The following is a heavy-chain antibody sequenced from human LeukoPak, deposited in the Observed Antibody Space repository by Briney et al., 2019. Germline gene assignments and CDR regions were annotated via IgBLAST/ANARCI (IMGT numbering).Heavy chain of an antibody. V-gene: IGHV1-8*01. J-gene: IGHJ1*01. CDR2: MNPNSGIT. Sequence: GASVKVSCKASGYTFTSYDINWVRQATGQGLEWMGWMNPNSGITGYAQKFQFRVTMTTDTSTSTAYMELRSLTSDDTAVYYCARDKAVTTELTQYFHHWGQGTLVTVSS. CDR3: ARDKAVTTELTQYFHH. CDR1: GYTFTSYD. D-gene: IGHD4-11*01.